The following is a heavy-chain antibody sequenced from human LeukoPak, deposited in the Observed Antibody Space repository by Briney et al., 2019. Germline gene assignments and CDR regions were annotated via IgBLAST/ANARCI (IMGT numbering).Heavy chain of an antibody. CDR3: ARAYSSSWYWNWFDP. V-gene: IGHV4-38-2*02. Sequence: SGPTLVKPSETLSLTCTVSGYSISSGYYWGWIRQPPGKGLEWIGNIYPTGSTYYNPSLKSRVTISVDTSKNQFSLKVSSVSAADTAVYYCARAYSSSWYWNWFDPWGQGTLVTVSS. J-gene: IGHJ5*02. D-gene: IGHD6-13*01. CDR2: IYPTGST. CDR1: GYSISSGYY.